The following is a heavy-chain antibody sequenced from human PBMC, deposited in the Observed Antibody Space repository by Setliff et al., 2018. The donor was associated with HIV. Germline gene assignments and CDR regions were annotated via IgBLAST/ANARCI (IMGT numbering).Heavy chain of an antibody. D-gene: IGHD6-19*01. CDR2: INPSGGSA. CDR1: GYTFTSHS. Sequence: ASVKVSCKASGYTFTSHSMHWVRQAPGQGLEWMGVINPSGGSAGYAQKFLGRVTLTRDTSTSTVYMDLRSLRSEDTAVYYCAREQGDGSGWYGGDYWGQGTLVTVSS. J-gene: IGHJ4*02. CDR3: AREQGDGSGWYGGDY. V-gene: IGHV1-46*01.